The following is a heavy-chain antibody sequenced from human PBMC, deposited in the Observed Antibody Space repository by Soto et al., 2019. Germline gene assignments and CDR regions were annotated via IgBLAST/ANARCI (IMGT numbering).Heavy chain of an antibody. V-gene: IGHV5-51*01. D-gene: IGHD2-21*01. J-gene: IGHJ4*02. CDR3: ASATLLPFDWLAS. CDR1: VYSFSSYW. Sequence: GESLKISCKGSVYSFSSYWIGWVRQMPGKGLEWMGIIYPGDSDTRYRPSFQGQVTISADKSISTAYLQWSSLKASDTAMYYCASATLLPFDWLASWGQGTLVTVSS. CDR2: IYPGDSDT.